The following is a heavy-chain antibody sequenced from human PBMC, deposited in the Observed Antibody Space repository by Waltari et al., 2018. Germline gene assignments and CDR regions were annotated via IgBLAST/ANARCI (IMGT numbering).Heavy chain of an antibody. J-gene: IGHJ4*02. Sequence: QVQLVQSGAEVKKPGSSVKVSCKVSGGIFSRYAINWVRQAPGQGLEWMGGIIPIFRTPDYAQKFQDRLTITADESTSTSFMELTSLRSEDTAVYFCANSYCGGNCYSPFDYWGQGTLVTVSS. V-gene: IGHV1-69*12. D-gene: IGHD2-21*01. CDR3: ANSYCGGNCYSPFDY. CDR2: IIPIFRTP. CDR1: GGIFSRYA.